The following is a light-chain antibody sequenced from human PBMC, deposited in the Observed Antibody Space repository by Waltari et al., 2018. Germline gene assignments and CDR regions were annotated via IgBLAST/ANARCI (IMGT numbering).Light chain of an antibody. CDR1: QSIRTN. CDR3: QQYNSWPLT. V-gene: IGKV3-15*01. J-gene: IGKJ4*01. CDR2: DAS. Sequence: EIVMTQSPVTLSVSPGERASLSCRASQSIRTNLAWYQQRRGQAPRLLIYDASIRATGIPARFSGSGSGTEFTLTISSLQSEDFAVYYCQQYNSWPLTFGGGTKVEIK.